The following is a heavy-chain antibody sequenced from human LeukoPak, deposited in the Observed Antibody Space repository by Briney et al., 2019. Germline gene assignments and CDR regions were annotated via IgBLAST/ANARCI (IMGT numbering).Heavy chain of an antibody. CDR3: AHHWGSYDSSGYLYFDY. J-gene: IGHJ4*02. D-gene: IGHD3-22*01. V-gene: IGHV3-9*01. Sequence: GGSLRLSCAASGFTFDDYAMHWVRQAPGKGLEWVSGISWNSGSIGYADSVKGRFTISRDNAKNSLYLQMNSLRAEDTAVYYCAHHWGSYDSSGYLYFDYWGQGTLVTVSS. CDR2: ISWNSGSI. CDR1: GFTFDDYA.